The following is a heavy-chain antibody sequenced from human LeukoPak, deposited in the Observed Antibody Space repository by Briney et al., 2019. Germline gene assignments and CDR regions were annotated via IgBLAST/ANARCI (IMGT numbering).Heavy chain of an antibody. CDR1: GYTFTSYG. Sequence: ASVKVSCKASGYTFTSYGISWVRRAPGQGLEWMGWISAYNGNTNYAQKLQGRVTMTTDTSTSTAYMELSRLRSDDTAVYYCALATTSIVPDYWGQGTLVTVSS. V-gene: IGHV1-18*01. CDR3: ALATTSIVPDY. J-gene: IGHJ4*02. CDR2: ISAYNGNT. D-gene: IGHD5-24*01.